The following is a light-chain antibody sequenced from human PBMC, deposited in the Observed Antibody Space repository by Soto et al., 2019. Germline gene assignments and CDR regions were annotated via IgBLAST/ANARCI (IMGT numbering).Light chain of an antibody. V-gene: IGKV3-15*01. J-gene: IGKJ4*01. CDR3: QQYNNWPLT. CDR2: GAS. CDR1: ERISNN. Sequence: EIVITQSPDTMSVSPGEVATLSCRASERISNNLAWYQQKRGQVPMLLIYGASTRATGIPDRFSGSGYGREYTLTIRSLQSEDYSVYYCQQYNNWPLTFGGGTKLEI.